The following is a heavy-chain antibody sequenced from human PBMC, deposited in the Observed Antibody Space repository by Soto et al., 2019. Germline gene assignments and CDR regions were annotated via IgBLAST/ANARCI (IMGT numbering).Heavy chain of an antibody. CDR2: ISGSGGST. CDR3: ARVVPDLYYYYGMDV. J-gene: IGHJ6*02. Sequence: PGGSLRLSCAASGFTFSSYAMSWVRQTPGKGLEWVSAISGSGGSTYYADSVKGRFTISRDNSKNTLYLQMNSLRAEDTAVYYCARVVPDLYYYYGMDVWGQGTTVTVSS. D-gene: IGHD3-3*01. CDR1: GFTFSSYA. V-gene: IGHV3-23*01.